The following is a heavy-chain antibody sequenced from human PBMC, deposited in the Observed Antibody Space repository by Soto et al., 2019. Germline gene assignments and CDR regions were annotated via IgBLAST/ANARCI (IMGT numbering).Heavy chain of an antibody. D-gene: IGHD2-15*01. CDR3: ARTLGYCSGGSCSPLDFDY. J-gene: IGHJ4*02. CDR1: GGTFSSYA. CDR2: IIPIFGTA. V-gene: IGHV1-69*01. Sequence: QVQLVQSGAEVKKPGSSVKVSCKASGGTFSSYAISWVRQAPGQGLEWMGGIIPIFGTANYAQKFQGRVMITEDESTRTSYMEMSSMRADATAVYYWARTLGYCSGGSCSPLDFDYWGQGTLVTVSS.